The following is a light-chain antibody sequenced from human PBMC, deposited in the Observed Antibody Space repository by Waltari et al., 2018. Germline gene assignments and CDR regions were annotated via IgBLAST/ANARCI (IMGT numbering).Light chain of an antibody. CDR1: QTILDNADKSNY. CDR2: WAS. V-gene: IGKV4-1*01. CDR3: QQYYSTPRT. J-gene: IGKJ1*01. Sequence: DFVMTQSPDSLAVSLGERATINCRSSQTILDNADKSNYLAWYHYKPGQPPKLLISWASARESGVPDRFTGSGSGTDFTLTISSLQAEDVAMYYCQQYYSTPRTFGQGTKVEVK.